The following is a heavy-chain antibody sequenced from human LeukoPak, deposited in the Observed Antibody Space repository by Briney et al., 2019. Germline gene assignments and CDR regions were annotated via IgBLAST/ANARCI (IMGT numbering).Heavy chain of an antibody. CDR1: SYTFTSYS. Sequence: AASVNVSCKASSYTFTSYSISWVRQAPEQGLEWMGWISGYNGNTNYAQKLQGRVTMTTDTSTSTAYVELRSLRSDDTAVYYCARTIPDAAYFDYWGQGTLVTVSS. J-gene: IGHJ4*02. CDR3: ARTIPDAAYFDY. V-gene: IGHV1-18*01. D-gene: IGHD2-15*01. CDR2: ISGYNGNT.